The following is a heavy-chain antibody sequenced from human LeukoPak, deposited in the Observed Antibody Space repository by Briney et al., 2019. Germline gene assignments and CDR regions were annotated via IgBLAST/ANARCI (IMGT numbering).Heavy chain of an antibody. D-gene: IGHD3-9*01. V-gene: IGHV1-18*01. J-gene: IGHJ6*02. CDR1: GYTFTSYG. CDR2: IRAYNGNT. CDR3: ARGSHYDILTGYSELYGMDV. Sequence: ASVKVSCKASGYTFTSYGISWVRQAPGQGLEWMGWIRAYNGNTNYAQKLQGRVTMTTDTSTSTAYMELRSLRSDDTAVYYCARGSHYDILTGYSELYGMDVWGQGTTVTVSS.